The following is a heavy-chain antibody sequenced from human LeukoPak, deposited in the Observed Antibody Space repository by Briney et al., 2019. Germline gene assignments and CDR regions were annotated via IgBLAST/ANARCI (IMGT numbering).Heavy chain of an antibody. V-gene: IGHV4-59*01. CDR3: ARGFRNNWNWRYFDY. CDR2: IYNSGST. Sequence: SETLSLTCIVSGGSISGYYWSWIRQPPGKGLEWIGYIYNSGSTHYNPSLNSRVTISADTSKNQFSLRMTSVTAADTAVYYCARGFRNNWNWRYFDYWGQGTLVTVSS. D-gene: IGHD1-7*01. CDR1: GGSISGYY. J-gene: IGHJ4*02.